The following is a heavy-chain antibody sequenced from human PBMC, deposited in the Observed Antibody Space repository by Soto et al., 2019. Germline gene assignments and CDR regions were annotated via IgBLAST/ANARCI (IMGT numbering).Heavy chain of an antibody. J-gene: IGHJ4*02. CDR1: GFTFNNYA. CDR3: AKGVRSSSCYACFDC. CDR2: ISGGGGST. V-gene: IGHV3-23*01. D-gene: IGHD2-2*01. Sequence: EVKLLESGGGLVQSGGSLRLSCAAFGFTFNNYAMSWVRQAPGKGLEWVSGISGGGGSTFYADSVKGRFTISRDNSKSTLFLQMNSLRVEDTAVYYCAKGVRSSSCYACFDCWGQGSLVTVSS.